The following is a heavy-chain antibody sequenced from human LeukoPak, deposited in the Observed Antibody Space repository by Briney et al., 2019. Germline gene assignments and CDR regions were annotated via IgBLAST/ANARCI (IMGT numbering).Heavy chain of an antibody. V-gene: IGHV4-59*01. J-gene: IGHJ4*02. CDR2: IYYRGST. CDR1: GGSINNYY. D-gene: IGHD4-17*01. CDR3: ARGGDYGDLRYFDY. Sequence: SETLSLTCTVSGGSINNYYWSWIRQPPGKGLEWIGYIYYRGSTNYNPPLKSRVTFSVDTSKNQFSLKLNSVTAADTAVYYCARGGDYGDLRYFDYWGQGTLVTVSS.